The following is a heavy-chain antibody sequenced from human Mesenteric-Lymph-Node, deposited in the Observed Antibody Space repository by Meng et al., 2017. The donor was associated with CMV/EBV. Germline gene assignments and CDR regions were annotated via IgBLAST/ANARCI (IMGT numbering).Heavy chain of an antibody. CDR2: IQYDGNDK. Sequence: GESLKISCAASGFTFSSYGMHWVRQAPGRGLEWVTFIQYDGNDKYYADSVKGRFTISRDNAKNTLYLQMNSLRAEDTAVYYYARDPECSSTSCYTLNWFDPWGQGTLVTVSS. J-gene: IGHJ5*02. CDR3: ARDPECSSTSCYTLNWFDP. CDR1: GFTFSSYG. V-gene: IGHV3-30*02. D-gene: IGHD2-2*02.